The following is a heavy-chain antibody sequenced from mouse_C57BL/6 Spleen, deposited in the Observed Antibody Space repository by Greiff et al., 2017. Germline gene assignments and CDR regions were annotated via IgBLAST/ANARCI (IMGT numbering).Heavy chain of an antibody. J-gene: IGHJ3*01. Sequence: QVQLQQPGAELVMPGASVKLSCKASGYTFTSYWMHWVKQRPGQGLEWIGEIDPSDSYTNYNQKFKGKSTLTVDKSSSTAYMQLSSLTSEDSAVYYCARGAGLGYPFAYWGQGTLVTGAA. CDR2: IDPSDSYT. V-gene: IGHV1-69*01. D-gene: IGHD2-2*01. CDR3: ARGAGLGYPFAY. CDR1: GYTFTSYW.